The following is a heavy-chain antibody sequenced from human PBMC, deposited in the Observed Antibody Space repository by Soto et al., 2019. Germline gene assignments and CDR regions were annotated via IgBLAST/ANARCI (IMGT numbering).Heavy chain of an antibody. CDR3: ARHPQWLRLDEEDAFDI. CDR1: GGSISSSSYY. D-gene: IGHD5-12*01. CDR2: IYYSGST. Sequence: SEMLSLTCTVSGGSISSSSYYWGWIRQPPGKGLEWIGSIYYSGSTYYNPSLKSRVTISVDTSKNQFSLKLSSVTAADTAVYYCARHPQWLRLDEEDAFDIWGQGTMVTVSS. V-gene: IGHV4-39*01. J-gene: IGHJ3*02.